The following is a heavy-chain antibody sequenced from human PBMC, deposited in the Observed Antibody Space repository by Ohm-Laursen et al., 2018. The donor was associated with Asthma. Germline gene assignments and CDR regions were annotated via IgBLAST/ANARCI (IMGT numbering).Heavy chain of an antibody. Sequence: SLRLSCSASGFTFSGYAMSWVRQAPGKGLGWVAVISYDGSNKYYADSVKGRFTISRDNAKSTLYLQMNSLRAEDTALYYCVTDLRRSSSFNWFDPWGQGTLVTVSS. D-gene: IGHD6-6*01. CDR2: ISYDGSNK. CDR3: VTDLRRSSSFNWFDP. CDR1: GFTFSGYA. J-gene: IGHJ5*02. V-gene: IGHV3-30*03.